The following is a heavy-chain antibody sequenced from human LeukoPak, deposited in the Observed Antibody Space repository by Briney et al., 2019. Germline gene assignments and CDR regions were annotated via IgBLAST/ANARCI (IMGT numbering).Heavy chain of an antibody. Sequence: GGSLRLSCAASGFTFDDYGMSWVRQAPGKGLEWVSGINWNGGSTGYADSVKGRFTISRDNAKNSLYLQMSSLRAEDTALYHCARYSSSSAIDYWGQGTLVTVSS. V-gene: IGHV3-20*01. D-gene: IGHD6-6*01. CDR1: GFTFDDYG. J-gene: IGHJ4*02. CDR2: INWNGGST. CDR3: ARYSSSSAIDY.